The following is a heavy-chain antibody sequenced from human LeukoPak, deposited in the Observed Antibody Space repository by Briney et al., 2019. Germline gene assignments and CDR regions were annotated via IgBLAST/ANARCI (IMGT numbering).Heavy chain of an antibody. CDR1: EFTFSGYS. Sequence: GGSLRLSCVVSEFTFSGYSMNWVRQATGKGLEWVAYVSSGSGIIYYADSVKGRFTVSRDNAKNTLYLQMSSLRAEDTAVYYCARRGTAPYYYMDVWSKGTAVTVSS. CDR2: VSSGSGII. V-gene: IGHV3-48*01. J-gene: IGHJ6*03. CDR3: ARRGTAPYYYMDV.